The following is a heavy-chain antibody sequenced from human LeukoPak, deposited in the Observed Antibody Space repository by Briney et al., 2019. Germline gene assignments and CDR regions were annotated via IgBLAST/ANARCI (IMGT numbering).Heavy chain of an antibody. D-gene: IGHD6-19*01. CDR3: ARPNKYSSGWYFEYFRH. Sequence: EASVKISXKASGYTFTSYGISWVRQAPGQGLEWMGWISAYNGNTNYAQKLQGRVTMTTDTSTSTAYMELRSLRSDDTAVYYCARPNKYSSGWYFEYFRHWGQGTLVTVSS. V-gene: IGHV1-18*01. CDR1: GYTFTSYG. J-gene: IGHJ1*01. CDR2: ISAYNGNT.